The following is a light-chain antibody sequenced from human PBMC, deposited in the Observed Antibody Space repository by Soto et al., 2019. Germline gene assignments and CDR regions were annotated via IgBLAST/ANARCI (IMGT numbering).Light chain of an antibody. Sequence: QSVLTQPPSVSGAPGQRGTISCTGSSSNIGAGYDVHWYQQLPGTAPKLLIYGNSNRPSGVPDRFSGSKSGTSASLAITGVQAEDESDDYGQSYDSSLSGSRVFGGGTKLTVL. CDR1: SSNIGAGYD. CDR3: QSYDSSLSGSRV. J-gene: IGLJ2*01. V-gene: IGLV1-40*01. CDR2: GNS.